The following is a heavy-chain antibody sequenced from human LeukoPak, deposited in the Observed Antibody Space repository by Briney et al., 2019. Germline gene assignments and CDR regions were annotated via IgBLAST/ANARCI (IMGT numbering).Heavy chain of an antibody. V-gene: IGHV3-21*01. CDR1: GFTFSSYS. D-gene: IGHD6-19*01. CDR2: ISSSSSYI. J-gene: IGHJ4*02. Sequence: GGSLRLSCAASGFTFSSYSMNWVRQAPGKGLEWVSSISSSSSYIYYADSVKGRFTISRDNAKNSLYLQMNSLRAEDTAVYYCARALYDSSGWYYFDYWGQGTLVTVSS. CDR3: ARALYDSSGWYYFDY.